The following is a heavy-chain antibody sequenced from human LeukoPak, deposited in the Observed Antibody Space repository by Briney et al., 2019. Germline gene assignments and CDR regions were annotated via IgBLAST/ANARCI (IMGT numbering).Heavy chain of an antibody. CDR2: ISGSGGST. J-gene: IGHJ4*02. V-gene: IGHV3-23*01. Sequence: QSGGSLRLSCAASGFTFSSYAMSWVRQAPGKGLEWVSAISGSGGSTYYANSVKGRFTISRDNSKNTLYLQMNSLRAEDTAVYYCAKGPRVNYLVYFDYWGQGTLVTVSS. D-gene: IGHD3-10*01. CDR1: GFTFSSYA. CDR3: AKGPRVNYLVYFDY.